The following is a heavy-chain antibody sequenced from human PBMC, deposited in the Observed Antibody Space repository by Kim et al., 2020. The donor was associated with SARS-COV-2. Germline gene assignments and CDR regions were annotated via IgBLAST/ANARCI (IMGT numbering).Heavy chain of an antibody. V-gene: IGHV4-39*01. J-gene: IGHJ4*02. CDR3: STFDY. CDR1: GGSISYSSGYY. Sequence: SETLSLTCIVSGGSISYSSGYYWGWIRQPPGKGLGWIASIYYSGSTYYNPSLKSRVTISVDTSKNQFSLRLSSVTAADTAVYYCSTFDYWGQGTLVTVSS. CDR2: IYYSGST.